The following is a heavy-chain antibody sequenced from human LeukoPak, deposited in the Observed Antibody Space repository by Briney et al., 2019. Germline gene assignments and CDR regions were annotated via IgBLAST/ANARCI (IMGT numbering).Heavy chain of an antibody. V-gene: IGHV3-48*03. CDR2: ISHSGSTI. Sequence: GGSLRLSSVVSGFTFSSYEMNWVRQAPGKGLEWVSYISHSGSTIYYADSVKGRFTISRDNAKNSLYLQMNSLRTEDTAVYYCARSRGVDWFDPWGQGTLVTVSS. J-gene: IGHJ5*02. CDR1: GFTFSSYE. D-gene: IGHD2-15*01. CDR3: ARSRGVDWFDP.